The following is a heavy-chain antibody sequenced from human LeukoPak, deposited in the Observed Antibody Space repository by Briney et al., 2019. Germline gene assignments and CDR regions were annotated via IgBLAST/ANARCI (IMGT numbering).Heavy chain of an antibody. D-gene: IGHD1-14*01. J-gene: IGHJ4*02. CDR3: ARRVGMAYYFDY. Sequence: SETLSLTCIVSGGSISTHYWSWIRQPPGKGLEWIGSIYYSGSTYYNPSLMSRVTISVDTSKNQFSLKLSSVTAADTAVYYCARRVGMAYYFDYWGQGTLVTVSS. V-gene: IGHV4-39*01. CDR2: IYYSGST. CDR1: GGSISTHY.